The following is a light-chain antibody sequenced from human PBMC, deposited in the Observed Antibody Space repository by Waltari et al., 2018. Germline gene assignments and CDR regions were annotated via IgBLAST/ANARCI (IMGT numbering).Light chain of an antibody. V-gene: IGKV1-5*03. CDR2: EAS. Sequence: DIQMTQSPSTLSASVGDKVTITCRASQTVNNWLAWYQLKPGKAPRLLIYEASALDSGVPSRFSGSGSETEFTLTISSLLPEDFATYYCQQYNTFSGTFGQGTKVEVK. J-gene: IGKJ1*01. CDR3: QQYNTFSGT. CDR1: QTVNNW.